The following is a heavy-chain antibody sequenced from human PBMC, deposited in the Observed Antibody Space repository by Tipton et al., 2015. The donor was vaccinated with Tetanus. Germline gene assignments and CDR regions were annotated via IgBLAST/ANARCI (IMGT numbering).Heavy chain of an antibody. V-gene: IGHV4-30-2*01. J-gene: IGHJ4*02. CDR1: GGSISSDGAY. CDR2: IYHNGGT. Sequence: TLSLTCTVSGGSISSDGAYWSWIRQHPGEGLEWIGFIYHNGGTYYNPSLKSRATISVDRSKNQFSLKLSSVTAADTAVYFCARGGTMVHGVILQDHFYYWGQGTLVTVSS. D-gene: IGHD3-10*01. CDR3: ARGGTMVHGVILQDHFYY.